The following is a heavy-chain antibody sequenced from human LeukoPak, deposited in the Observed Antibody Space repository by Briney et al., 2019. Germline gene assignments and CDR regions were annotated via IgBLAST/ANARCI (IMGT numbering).Heavy chain of an antibody. CDR2: FDPEDGET. CDR3: ATEMVRGVIRTNAFDI. D-gene: IGHD3-10*01. V-gene: IGHV1-24*01. CDR1: GYTLTELS. J-gene: IGHJ3*02. Sequence: ASVKVSCKVSGYTLTELSMHWVRQAPGKGPEWMGGFDPEDGETIYAQKFQGRVTMTEDTSTDTAYMELSSLRSEDTAVYYCATEMVRGVIRTNAFDIWGQGTMVTVSS.